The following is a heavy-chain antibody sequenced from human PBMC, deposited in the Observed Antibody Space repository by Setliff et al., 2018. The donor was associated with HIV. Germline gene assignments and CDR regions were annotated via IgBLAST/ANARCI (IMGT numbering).Heavy chain of an antibody. CDR1: GGTFSNYG. CDR2: IIPISGTA. CDR3: ARNFGGYCSSMSCPGLFDP. D-gene: IGHD2-2*01. J-gene: IGHJ5*02. Sequence: ASVKVSCKASGGTFSNYGMSWVRQAPGQGLEWMGGIIPISGTANYAQKFQGRVTITTDESTSTAYMELSGLRSEDTAVYYCARNFGGYCSSMSCPGLFDPWGQGTLVTVSS. V-gene: IGHV1-69*05.